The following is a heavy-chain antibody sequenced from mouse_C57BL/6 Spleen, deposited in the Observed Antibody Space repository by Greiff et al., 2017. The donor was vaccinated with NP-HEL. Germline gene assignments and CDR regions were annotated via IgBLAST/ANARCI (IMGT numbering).Heavy chain of an antibody. CDR3: ARGDSQDY. J-gene: IGHJ4*01. Sequence: VQLQQSGAELAKPGASVKLSCKASGYTFTSYWMHWVKQRPGQGLEWIGYINPSSGYTKYNQKFKDKATLPAYKSSSTAYMQLSSLTYEDSAGYYCARGDSQDYWGQGTSVTVSS. V-gene: IGHV1-7*01. CDR2: INPSSGYT. CDR1: GYTFTSYW.